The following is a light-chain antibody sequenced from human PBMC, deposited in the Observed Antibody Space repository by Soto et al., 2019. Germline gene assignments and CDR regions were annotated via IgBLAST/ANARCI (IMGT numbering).Light chain of an antibody. CDR2: QDS. J-gene: IGLJ2*01. Sequence: SYELTQPTSVSVSPGQTATISCSGDQLGDKYACWYQRKPGQSPVLVMYQDSKRPSGIPERFSGSNSGNTATLTISGTQPMDEADYYCQAWDSGTVVFGGGTQLTVL. V-gene: IGLV3-1*01. CDR1: QLGDKY. CDR3: QAWDSGTVV.